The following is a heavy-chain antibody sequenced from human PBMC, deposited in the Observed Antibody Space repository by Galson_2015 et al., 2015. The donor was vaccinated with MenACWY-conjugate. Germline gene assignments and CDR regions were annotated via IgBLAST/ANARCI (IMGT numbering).Heavy chain of an antibody. CDR2: IKPDGSEK. V-gene: IGHV3-7*03. CDR3: VAGGGY. Sequence: SLRLSCEGSGVIFINYWINWVRQAPGKGLEWVANIKPDGSEKYYADSVKGRFTIFRDNSKKSLDLHLSNLRADDTAIYYCVAGGGYWGQGTLVTVSS. J-gene: IGHJ4*02. CDR1: GVIFINYW.